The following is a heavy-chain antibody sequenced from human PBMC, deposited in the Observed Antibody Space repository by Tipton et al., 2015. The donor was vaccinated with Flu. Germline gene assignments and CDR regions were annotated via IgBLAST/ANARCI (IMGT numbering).Heavy chain of an antibody. CDR1: GGSISSYY. CDR3: ARDRGSSWYGDYFDY. V-gene: IGHV4-59*01. D-gene: IGHD6-13*01. J-gene: IGHJ4*02. Sequence: TLSLTCTVSGGSISSYYWSWIRQPPGKGLEWIGYIYYSGSTNYNPSLKSRVTISVDTSKNQFSLKLSSVTAADTAVYYCARDRGSSWYGDYFDYWGQGTLVTVSS. CDR2: IYYSGST.